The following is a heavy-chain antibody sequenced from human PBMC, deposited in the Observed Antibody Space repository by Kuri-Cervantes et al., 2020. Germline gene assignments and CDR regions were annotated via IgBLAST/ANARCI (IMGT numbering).Heavy chain of an antibody. CDR1: GFTFSSYS. V-gene: IGHV3-21*01. CDR3: ASGADYGGILDY. J-gene: IGHJ4*02. D-gene: IGHD4-23*01. CDR2: ISSSSSYI. Sequence: GESLKISCAASGFTFSSYSMNWVRQAPGKGLEWVSSISSSSSYIYYADSVKGRFTISRDNAKNSLYLQMNSLRDEDTAVYYCASGADYGGILDYWGQGTLVTVSS.